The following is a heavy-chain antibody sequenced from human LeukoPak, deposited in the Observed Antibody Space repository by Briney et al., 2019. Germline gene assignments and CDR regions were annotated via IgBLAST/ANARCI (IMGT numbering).Heavy chain of an antibody. CDR1: GFTFSSYA. D-gene: IGHD1-14*01. Sequence: PGGSLRLSCAASGFTFSSYAMRWVRQAPGKGLEWGAAISGSGGSTYYADSVKGRFTISRDNSKNTLYLQMNSLRAEDTAVYYCAGPAGDAFDIWGQGTMVTVSS. J-gene: IGHJ3*02. V-gene: IGHV3-23*01. CDR3: AGPAGDAFDI. CDR2: ISGSGGST.